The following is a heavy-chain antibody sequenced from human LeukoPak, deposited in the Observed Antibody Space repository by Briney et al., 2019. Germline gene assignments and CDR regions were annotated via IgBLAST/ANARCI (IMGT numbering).Heavy chain of an antibody. CDR3: ARDLIAARLFDY. V-gene: IGHV4-39*07. CDR1: GGSITSGYYY. J-gene: IGHJ4*02. D-gene: IGHD6-6*01. Sequence: SETLSLTCSVSGGSITSGYYYWGWIRQPPGKGLEWIGSIYYSGTTYYNPSLKSRVTISVDTSKNQFSLKLSSVTAADTAVYYCARDLIAARLFDYWGQGTLVTVSS. CDR2: IYYSGTT.